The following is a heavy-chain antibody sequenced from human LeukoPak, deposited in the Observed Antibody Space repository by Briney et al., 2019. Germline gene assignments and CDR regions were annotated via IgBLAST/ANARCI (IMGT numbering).Heavy chain of an antibody. V-gene: IGHV3-11*04. D-gene: IGHD3-10*01. CDR1: AFIFNNYY. CDR2: ISNSGSTM. CDR3: ARVGRSGGVLDS. J-gene: IGHJ4*02. Sequence: GGSLRLSCAASAFIFNNYYMSWIRQAPEKGLECVSYISNSGSTMFYADSVKGRFTISRDNAKNSLYLQMNSLRAEDTTVYYCARVGRSGGVLDSWGQGTLVTVSS.